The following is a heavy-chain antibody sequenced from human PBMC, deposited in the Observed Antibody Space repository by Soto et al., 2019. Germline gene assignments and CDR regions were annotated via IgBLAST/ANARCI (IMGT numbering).Heavy chain of an antibody. V-gene: IGHV4-39*01. CDR2: IYHSGVT. CDR1: GGSISSNGYY. CDR3: ARLFDY. J-gene: IGHJ4*02. Sequence: QLQLQESGPGLVKPSETLSLTCTVSGGSISSNGYYWGWIRQPPGKGLEWIGNIYHSGVTYYNPSLKSRVTISVDTSRNQVSLKLNSMTAADTAVYYCARLFDYWGQGKLVTVSS.